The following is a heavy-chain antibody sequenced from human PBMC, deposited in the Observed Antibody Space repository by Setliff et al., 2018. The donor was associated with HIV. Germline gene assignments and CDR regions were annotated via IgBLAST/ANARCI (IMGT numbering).Heavy chain of an antibody. D-gene: IGHD3-22*01. CDR2: INHSGST. V-gene: IGHV4-34*01. CDR3: ARRRITMIVAPFQH. J-gene: IGHJ1*01. CDR1: GGSFSGYY. Sequence: PSETLSLTCAVYGGSFSGYYWSWIRQPPGKGLEWIGEINHSGSTNYNPSLKSRVTISVDTSKNQLSLKLSSVTAADTAVYYCARRRITMIVAPFQHWGQGTLGTVS.